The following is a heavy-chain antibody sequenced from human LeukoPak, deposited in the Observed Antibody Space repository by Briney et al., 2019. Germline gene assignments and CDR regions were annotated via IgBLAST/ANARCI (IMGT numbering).Heavy chain of an antibody. CDR1: GFTFSTYA. CDR3: ARSTVGTSCCTAVDY. D-gene: IGHD1-26*01. J-gene: IGHJ4*02. V-gene: IGHV3-23*01. Sequence: GGSLRLFCAASGFTFSTYAMTWVRQAPGKGLEWVSGISAGGDRTYYADSVKGRFTISRDNSKNTLYLQMNSLRAEDTAEYYCARSTVGTSCCTAVDYWGQGTLVTVSS. CDR2: ISAGGDRT.